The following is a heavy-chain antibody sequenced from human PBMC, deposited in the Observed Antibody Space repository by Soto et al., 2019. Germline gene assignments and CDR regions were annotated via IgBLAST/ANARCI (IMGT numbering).Heavy chain of an antibody. V-gene: IGHV2-5*02. CDR3: ARMGRYYDILTGYSWTIDY. D-gene: IGHD3-9*01. CDR2: IYWDDDK. Sequence: SGPTLVNPTQTLTLTCTFSGFSLSTSGVGVGWIRQPPGKALEWLALIYWDDDKRYSPSLKSRLTITKDTSKNQVVLTMTNMDPVDTATHYCARMGRYYDILTGYSWTIDYWGQGTLVTVSS. J-gene: IGHJ4*02. CDR1: GFSLSTSGVG.